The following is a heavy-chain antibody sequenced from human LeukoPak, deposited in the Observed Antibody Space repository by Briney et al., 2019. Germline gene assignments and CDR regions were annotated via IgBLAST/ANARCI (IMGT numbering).Heavy chain of an antibody. J-gene: IGHJ6*03. V-gene: IGHV3-7*01. D-gene: IGHD4-17*01. CDR1: GFTFSSYA. Sequence: QAGGSLRLSCAASGFTFSSYAMSWVRQAPGKGLEWVANIKQDGSEKYYVDSVKGRFTISRDNAKNSLYLQMNSLRAEDTAVYYCASMTTVTHYYYYYYMDVWGKGTTVTISS. CDR3: ASMTTVTHYYYYYYMDV. CDR2: IKQDGSEK.